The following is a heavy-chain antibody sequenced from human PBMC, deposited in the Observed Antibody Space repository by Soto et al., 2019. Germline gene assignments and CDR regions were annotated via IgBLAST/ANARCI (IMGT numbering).Heavy chain of an antibody. CDR2: ISFDGRNK. V-gene: IGHV3-30*04. CDR1: GFIFSNYA. D-gene: IGHD4-4*01. J-gene: IGHJ6*02. Sequence: QVQLVESGGGMVQPGRSLRLSCAASGFIFSNYAMHWVRQAPGKGLEWVAVISFDGRNKYYADSVKGRFTISRDNSKLTLYLQMDSLRTEDTAVYYCARRLQVHDGMDVWGHGTTVSASS. CDR3: ARRLQVHDGMDV.